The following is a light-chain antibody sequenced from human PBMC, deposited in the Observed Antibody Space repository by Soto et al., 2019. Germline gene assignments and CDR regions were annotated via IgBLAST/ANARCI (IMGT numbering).Light chain of an antibody. Sequence: QSALTQPTSVSGSPGQSITIPCTGNGNDIGAYDYVSWYQQHPGKAPRLLIHGVRNRPPGISSRFSGFKSGLTASLTISGLQAEDAADYYCSSFATSQLYVFGPGTKVTAL. CDR3: SSFATSQLYV. CDR2: GVR. J-gene: IGLJ1*01. CDR1: GNDIGAYDY. V-gene: IGLV2-14*01.